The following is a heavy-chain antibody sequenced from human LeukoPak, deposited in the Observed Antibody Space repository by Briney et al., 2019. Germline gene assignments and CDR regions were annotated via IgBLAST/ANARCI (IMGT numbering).Heavy chain of an antibody. CDR1: GYTLTDYY. Sequence: ASVKVSCKASGYTLTDYYIHWVRQAPGQGLEWMGWINPNCGATDHAQKFQGRVTMTRDTSISTAYVDMSRLTSDDTAVYYCARSKQFPYYMDVWGKGTTVTVSS. CDR3: ARSKQFPYYMDV. V-gene: IGHV1-2*02. CDR2: INPNCGAT. J-gene: IGHJ6*03. D-gene: IGHD6-19*01.